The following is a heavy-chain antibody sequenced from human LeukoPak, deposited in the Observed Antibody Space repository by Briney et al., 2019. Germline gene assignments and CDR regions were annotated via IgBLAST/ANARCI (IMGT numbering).Heavy chain of an antibody. Sequence: GGSLRLSCAASGFTFSSYGMHWVRQAPGKGLEWVAVISYDGSNKYYADSVKGRFTISRDNSKNTLYLQMNSLRAEDTAVYYCAKDGGTMIVVVMYYFDYWGQGTLVTVSS. D-gene: IGHD3-22*01. CDR1: GFTFSSYG. CDR2: ISYDGSNK. CDR3: AKDGGTMIVVVMYYFDY. J-gene: IGHJ4*02. V-gene: IGHV3-30*18.